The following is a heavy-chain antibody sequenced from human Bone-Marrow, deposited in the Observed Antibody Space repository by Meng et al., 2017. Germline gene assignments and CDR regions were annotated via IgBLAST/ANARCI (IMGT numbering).Heavy chain of an antibody. D-gene: IGHD3-10*01. CDR2: INHSGST. V-gene: IGHV4-34*01. CDR1: GGSFSGYY. CDR3: AGISYYYGSGSYYKSYYFDY. Sequence: QVQLQQWGAGLLQPSETLSLTCAVYGGSFSGYYWSWIRQPPGKGLEWIGEINHSGSTNYNPSLKSRVTISVDTSKNQFSLKLSSVTAADTAVYYCAGISYYYGSGSYYKSYYFDYWGQGTLVTVSS. J-gene: IGHJ4*02.